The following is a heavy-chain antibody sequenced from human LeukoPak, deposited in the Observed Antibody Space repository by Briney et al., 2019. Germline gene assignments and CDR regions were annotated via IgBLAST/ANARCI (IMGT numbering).Heavy chain of an antibody. Sequence: SETLSLTCTVSGGSISSYYWSWIRQPPGKGLEWIGYIYYSGSTNYNPSLKSRVTISVDTSKNQFSLKLSSVTAADTAVYYRARYYYGSGSYYTHYYMDVWGKGTTVTVSS. CDR1: GGSISSYY. V-gene: IGHV4-59*01. CDR2: IYYSGST. D-gene: IGHD3-10*01. CDR3: ARYYYGSGSYYTHYYMDV. J-gene: IGHJ6*03.